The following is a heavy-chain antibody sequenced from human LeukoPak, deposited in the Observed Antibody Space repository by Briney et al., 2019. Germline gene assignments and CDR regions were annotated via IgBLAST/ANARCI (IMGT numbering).Heavy chain of an antibody. J-gene: IGHJ4*02. CDR2: IRDYNGNT. D-gene: IGHD1-26*01. V-gene: IGHV1-18*01. Sequence: ASVKVSCKASGYTFTSYGISCVRQAPGQGLEWMGCIRDYNGNTNYAQKLQGRVTMTTDISTSRAYMELRSLRSDDTAVYYCARAGSWELNYFDYWGQGTLVTVSS. CDR1: GYTFTSYG. CDR3: ARAGSWELNYFDY.